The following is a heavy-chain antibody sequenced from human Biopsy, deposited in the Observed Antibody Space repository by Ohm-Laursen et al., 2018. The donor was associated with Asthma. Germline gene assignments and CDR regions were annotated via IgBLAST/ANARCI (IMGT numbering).Heavy chain of an antibody. V-gene: IGHV1-3*04. CDR1: GYNFISFA. CDR2: VNTGNGDT. J-gene: IGHJ3*01. Sequence: SSVKVSCKASGYNFISFAIHWGRQAPGQRLEWMGWVNTGNGDTKYSQKFQGRVTITRDTSASTAYMELRSLRSEDTATYYCARTYYDFLTGQVKDVFGVWGQGTMVTVSS. D-gene: IGHD3-9*01. CDR3: ARTYYDFLTGQVKDVFGV.